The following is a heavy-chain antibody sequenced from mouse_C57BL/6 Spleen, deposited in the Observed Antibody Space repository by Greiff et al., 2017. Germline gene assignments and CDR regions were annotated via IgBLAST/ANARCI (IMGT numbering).Heavy chain of an antibody. CDR2: IYPGDGDT. CDR3: AREATVCFDY. Sequence: VQLQQSGPELVKPGASVKISCTASGYAFSSSWMNWVKQRPGKGLEWIGRIYPGDGDTNYNGKFKGKATLTADKSSSTAYLQLSSLTSEDSAVYFCAREATVCFDYWGQGTTLTVSS. CDR1: GYAFSSSW. J-gene: IGHJ2*01. V-gene: IGHV1-82*01. D-gene: IGHD1-1*01.